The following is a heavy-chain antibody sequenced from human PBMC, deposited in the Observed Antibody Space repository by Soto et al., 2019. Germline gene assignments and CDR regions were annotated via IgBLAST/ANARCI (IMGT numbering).Heavy chain of an antibody. V-gene: IGHV4-39*01. CDR1: GGSISSSSYY. CDR3: ARLPDYSNYYYYGMDV. Sequence: PSETLSLTCTVSGGSISSSSYYWGWIRQPPGKGLEWIGSIYYSGSTYYNPSLKSRVTISVDTSKNQFSLKLSSVTAADTAVYYCARLPDYSNYYYYGMDVWGQGTTVTVSS. CDR2: IYYSGST. D-gene: IGHD4-4*01. J-gene: IGHJ6*02.